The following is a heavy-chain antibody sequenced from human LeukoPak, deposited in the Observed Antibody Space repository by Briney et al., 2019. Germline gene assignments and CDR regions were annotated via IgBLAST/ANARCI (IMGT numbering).Heavy chain of an antibody. CDR1: GGSISSSSYY. Sequence: SETLSLTCTVSGGSISSSSYYWGWIRQPPGKGLEWIGSIYYSGSTYYNPSLKSRVTISVDTSKNQFSLKLSSVAAADTAVYYCARDRYYGSGSARNWFDPWGQGILVTVSS. CDR3: ARDRYYGSGSARNWFDP. V-gene: IGHV4-39*07. D-gene: IGHD3-10*01. CDR2: IYYSGST. J-gene: IGHJ5*02.